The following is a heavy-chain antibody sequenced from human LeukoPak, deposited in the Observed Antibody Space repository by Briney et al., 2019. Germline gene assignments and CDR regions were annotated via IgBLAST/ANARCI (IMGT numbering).Heavy chain of an antibody. CDR1: GYTLTGYY. Sequence: WASVKVSCKASGYTLTGYYMHWVRQAPGQGLEWMGWINPNSGGTNYAQKFQGRVTMTRDTSISTAYMELSRLRSDDTAVYYCARSPDILTGENFDYWGQGTLVTVSS. V-gene: IGHV1-2*02. CDR2: INPNSGGT. CDR3: ARSPDILTGENFDY. J-gene: IGHJ4*02. D-gene: IGHD3-9*01.